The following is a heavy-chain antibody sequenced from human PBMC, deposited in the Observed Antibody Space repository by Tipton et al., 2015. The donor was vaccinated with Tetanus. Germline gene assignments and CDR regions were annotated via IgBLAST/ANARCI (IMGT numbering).Heavy chain of an antibody. CDR2: ISYSGST. J-gene: IGHJ4*02. D-gene: IGHD3-3*01. V-gene: IGHV4-59*01. Sequence: TLSLTCNVSGDSIRRSYWNWIRQPPGKGLEWIGYISYSGSTNSNYSLKSRITISQDTSKNQFSLKLTSVTAADTAVYYCARANYDFPKKGPFDSWGQGTLVIVSS. CDR1: GDSIRRSY. CDR3: ARANYDFPKKGPFDS.